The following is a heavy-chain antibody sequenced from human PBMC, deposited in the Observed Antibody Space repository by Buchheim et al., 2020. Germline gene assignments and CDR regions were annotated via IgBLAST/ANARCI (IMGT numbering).Heavy chain of an antibody. D-gene: IGHD3-22*01. CDR1: GFTFSSYA. V-gene: IGHV3-48*04. Sequence: EVQLLESGGGLVQPGGSLRLSCAASGFTFSSYAMSWVRQAPGKGLEWISSISSSSTSIVKGRFTISRDNAKNSLYLQMNSLRAEDTAVYYCARDLFYYDSGGAFDIWGQGT. CDR2: ISSSSTS. CDR3: ARDLFYYDSGGAFDI. J-gene: IGHJ3*02.